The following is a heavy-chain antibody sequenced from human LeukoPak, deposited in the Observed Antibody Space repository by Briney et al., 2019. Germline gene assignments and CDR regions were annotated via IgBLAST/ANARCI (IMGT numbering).Heavy chain of an antibody. CDR3: ARCGLRYFDWLSSPDAFDI. CDR1: GFTFSSYE. CDR2: ISSSGSTI. J-gene: IGHJ3*02. V-gene: IGHV3-48*03. Sequence: PGGSLRLSCAASGFTFSSYEMNWVRQAPGKGPEWVSYISSSGSTIYYADSVKGRFTISRDNAKNSLYLQMNSLRAEDTAVYYCARCGLRYFDWLSSPDAFDIWGQGTMVTVSS. D-gene: IGHD3-9*01.